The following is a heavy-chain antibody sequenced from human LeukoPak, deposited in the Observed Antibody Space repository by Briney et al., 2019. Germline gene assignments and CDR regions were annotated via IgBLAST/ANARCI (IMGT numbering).Heavy chain of an antibody. J-gene: IGHJ4*02. D-gene: IGHD3-22*01. CDR1: GGSSSGYY. CDR2: INHSGST. V-gene: IGHV4-34*01. CDR3: ARGPPTDYYDSSGFYYVFDY. Sequence: PPESLSLTCAVYGGSSSGYYWSWIRQPPGKGLGWMGEINHSGSTNYNPSLKSRVTISVVTSKNQFSLKLSSVTAADTAVYFCARGPPTDYYDSSGFYYVFDYWGQGTLVTVSS.